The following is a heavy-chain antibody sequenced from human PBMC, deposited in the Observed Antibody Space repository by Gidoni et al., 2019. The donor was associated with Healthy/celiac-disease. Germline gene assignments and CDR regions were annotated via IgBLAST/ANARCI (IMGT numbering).Heavy chain of an antibody. CDR3: ARDGEYSGYDNSRFDY. J-gene: IGHJ4*02. D-gene: IGHD5-12*01. V-gene: IGHV1-46*01. Sequence: QFQLVQSGAEVKKPWASVKVSCKASGSPFTSYYMHWVRQAPGQGLEWTGIINPSSGSTSYAQKYQGIVTMTRDTSTSTVYMELSSLRSEDTAVYYCARDGEYSGYDNSRFDYWGQGTLVTVSS. CDR1: GSPFTSYY. CDR2: INPSSGST.